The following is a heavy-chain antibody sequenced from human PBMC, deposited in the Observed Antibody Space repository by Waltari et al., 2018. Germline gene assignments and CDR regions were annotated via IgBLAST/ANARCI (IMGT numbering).Heavy chain of an antibody. CDR2: ISYDGSNK. J-gene: IGHJ4*02. D-gene: IGHD7-27*01. CDR3: ARELTGLDY. Sequence: QVQLVESGGGVVQPGRSLRLSCAASGFTFSSYAMHWVRQAPGKGLEWVAVISYDGSNKYYADSVKGRFTISRDKSKNTLYRQMNSLRAEDTAVYYCARELTGLDYWGQGTLVTVSS. CDR1: GFTFSSYA. V-gene: IGHV3-30-3*01.